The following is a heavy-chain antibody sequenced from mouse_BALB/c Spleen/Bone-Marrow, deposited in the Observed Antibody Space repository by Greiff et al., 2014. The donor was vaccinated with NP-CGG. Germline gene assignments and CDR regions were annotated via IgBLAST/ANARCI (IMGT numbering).Heavy chain of an antibody. V-gene: IGHV1-54*01. CDR1: GYAFTNYL. CDR2: INPGSGGT. CDR3: ARRLTGTSAMDY. J-gene: IGHJ4*01. Sequence: VQLVESGAELVRPGTSVKVSCKASGYAFTNYLIEWVKQRPGQGLEWIGVINPGSGGTNYSEKFKGKATLTADKSSSTAYMQLSSLTSDDSAVYFCARRLTGTSAMDYWGQGTSVTVSS. D-gene: IGHD4-1*01.